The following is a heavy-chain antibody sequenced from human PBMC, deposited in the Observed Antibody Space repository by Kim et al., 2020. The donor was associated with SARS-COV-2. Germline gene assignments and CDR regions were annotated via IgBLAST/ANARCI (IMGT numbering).Heavy chain of an antibody. D-gene: IGHD3-10*01. Sequence: SETLSLTCTVSGGSISSYYWSWIRQPPGKGLEWIGYIYYSGSTNYNPSLKSRVTISVDTSKNQFSLKLSSVTAADTAVYYCARLGNYYGSGSYYNDYWGQGTLVTVSS. CDR1: GGSISSYY. J-gene: IGHJ4*02. CDR3: ARLGNYYGSGSYYNDY. V-gene: IGHV4-59*08. CDR2: IYYSGST.